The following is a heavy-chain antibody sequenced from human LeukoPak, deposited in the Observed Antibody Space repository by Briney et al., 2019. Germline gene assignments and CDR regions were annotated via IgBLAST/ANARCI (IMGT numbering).Heavy chain of an antibody. J-gene: IGHJ6*02. D-gene: IGHD2-2*01. CDR1: GFTFSSYA. CDR3: ARYQLLSYYYGMDV. V-gene: IGHV3-23*01. Sequence: GGPLRLSCAASGFTFSSYAMSWVRQAPGKGLEWVSAISGSGGSTYYADSVKGRFTISRDNSKNTLYLQMNSLRAEDTAVYYCARYQLLSYYYGMDVWGQGTTVTVSS. CDR2: ISGSGGST.